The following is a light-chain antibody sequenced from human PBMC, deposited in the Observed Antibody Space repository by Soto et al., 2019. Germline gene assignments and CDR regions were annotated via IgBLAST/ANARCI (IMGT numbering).Light chain of an antibody. CDR2: GAS. J-gene: IGKJ4*01. CDR3: QQRSNWPPVT. CDR1: QTVNSDY. V-gene: IGKV3D-20*02. Sequence: EIVLTQSPGTLSLSPGETATLSCRASQTVNSDYLAWFQQRPGQAPRLLIYGASSRATGIPDRFSGSGSGTDFTLTISSLDPEDFAVYYCQQRSNWPPVTFGGGTKVDIK.